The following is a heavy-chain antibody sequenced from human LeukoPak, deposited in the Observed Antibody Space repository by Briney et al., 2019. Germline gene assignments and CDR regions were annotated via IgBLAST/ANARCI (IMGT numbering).Heavy chain of an antibody. CDR3: ARDSYCSSTSCTDY. V-gene: IGHV1-69*04. Sequence: ASVKVSCKASGYTFTSYGISWVRQAPGQGLEWMGRIIPIFGIANYAQKFQGRVTITADKSTSTAYMELSSLRSEDTAVYYCARDSYCSSTSCTDYWGQGTLVTVSS. J-gene: IGHJ4*02. D-gene: IGHD2-2*01. CDR1: GYTFTSYG. CDR2: IIPIFGIA.